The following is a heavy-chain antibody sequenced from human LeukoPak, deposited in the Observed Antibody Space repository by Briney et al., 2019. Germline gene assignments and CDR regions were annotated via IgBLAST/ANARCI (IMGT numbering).Heavy chain of an antibody. V-gene: IGHV1-69*04. Sequence: SVKVSCKASGGTFSSYAISWVRQAPGHGLEWMGRIIPIFGIANYAQKFHGRVTITADKSTSTAYMELSSLRSEDTAVYYCARDSPSIVATIEAYYFDYWGQGTLVTVSS. CDR1: GGTFSSYA. CDR2: IIPIFGIA. D-gene: IGHD5-12*01. J-gene: IGHJ4*02. CDR3: ARDSPSIVATIEAYYFDY.